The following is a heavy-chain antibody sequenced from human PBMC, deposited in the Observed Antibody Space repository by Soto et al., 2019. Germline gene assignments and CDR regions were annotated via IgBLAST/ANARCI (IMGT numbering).Heavy chain of an antibody. J-gene: IGHJ4*02. CDR2: INHSGST. V-gene: IGHV4-34*01. Sequence: QVQLQQWGAGLLKPSETLSLTCAVYGGSFSGYYWSWIRQPPGKGLEWIGEINHSGSTNYNPSLKSRVTISVDTSKNQFSLKLSSVTAADTAVYYCASDFDVLVRGVLDYWGQGTLVTVSS. D-gene: IGHD3-10*01. CDR3: ASDFDVLVRGVLDY. CDR1: GGSFSGYY.